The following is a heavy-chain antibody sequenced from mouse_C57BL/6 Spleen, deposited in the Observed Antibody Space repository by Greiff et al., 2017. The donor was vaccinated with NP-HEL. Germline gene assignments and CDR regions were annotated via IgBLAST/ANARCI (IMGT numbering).Heavy chain of an antibody. D-gene: IGHD4-1*01. CDR2: ISDGGSYT. CDR3: ARGLGPYYYAMDY. Sequence: EVKVEESGGGLVKPGGSLKLSCAASGFTFSSYAMSWVRQTPEKRLEWVATISDGGSYTYYPDNVKGRFTISRDNAKNNLYLQMSHLKSEDTAMYYCARGLGPYYYAMDYWGQGTSVTVSS. J-gene: IGHJ4*01. V-gene: IGHV5-4*03. CDR1: GFTFSSYA.